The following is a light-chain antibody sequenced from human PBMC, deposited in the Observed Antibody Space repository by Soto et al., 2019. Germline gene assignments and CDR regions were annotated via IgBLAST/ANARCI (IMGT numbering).Light chain of an antibody. V-gene: IGLV1-51*01. Sequence: QSVLTQPPSVSAAPGQTVTISCSGSSSNIENNNVSWYQQLPGTAPKLLIYDKNKRPSGIPDRFSGSQSGTSATLGITGLQTGDEADYYCGTWDSSLSIVVFGGGTKLTVL. CDR1: SSNIENNN. J-gene: IGLJ2*01. CDR2: DKN. CDR3: GTWDSSLSIVV.